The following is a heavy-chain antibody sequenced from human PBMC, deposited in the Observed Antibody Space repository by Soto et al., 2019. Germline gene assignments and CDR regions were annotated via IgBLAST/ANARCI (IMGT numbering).Heavy chain of an antibody. D-gene: IGHD3-22*01. Sequence: QVQLQQWGAGLLKPSETLSLTCAVYGGSFSGYYWCWIRQPPGKGLEWIGEINHSGSTNYNPSLKSRVTISVDTSKNQFSLKLSSVTAADTALYYCAGDSSGYYYWGQGTLVTVSS. J-gene: IGHJ4*02. V-gene: IGHV4-34*01. CDR1: GGSFSGYY. CDR3: AGDSSGYYY. CDR2: INHSGST.